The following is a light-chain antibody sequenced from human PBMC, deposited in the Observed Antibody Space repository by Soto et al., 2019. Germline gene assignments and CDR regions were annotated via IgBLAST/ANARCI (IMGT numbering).Light chain of an antibody. CDR3: SSYTTSVTYV. V-gene: IGLV2-14*01. CDR1: SSDVGAYNS. CDR2: DVS. J-gene: IGLJ1*01. Sequence: QSVLTQPASVSGSHGQSITISCTGTSSDVGAYNSVSWYQQHPGKAPKLIIYDVSTRPSGISDRFSGSKSGNTASLTISGLQAEDESDYYCSSYTTSVTYVFGTGTKVTVL.